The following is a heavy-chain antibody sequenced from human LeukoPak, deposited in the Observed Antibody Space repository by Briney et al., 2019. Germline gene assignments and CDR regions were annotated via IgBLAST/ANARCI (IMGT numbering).Heavy chain of an antibody. CDR1: GYTFTSYA. CDR2: INAGNGNT. J-gene: IGHJ3*02. D-gene: IGHD3-3*01. V-gene: IGHV1-3*01. CDR3: ARDGEQIRAFDI. Sequence: SVKVSCKASGYTFTSYAMHWVRQAPGQRLEWMGWINAGNGNTKYSQKFQGRVTIARDTSASTAYMELSSLRSEDTAVYYCARDGEQIRAFDIWGQGTMVTVSS.